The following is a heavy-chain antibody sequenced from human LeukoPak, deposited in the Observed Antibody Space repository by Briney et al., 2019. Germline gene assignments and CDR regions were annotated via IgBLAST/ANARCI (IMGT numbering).Heavy chain of an antibody. J-gene: IGHJ5*02. CDR2: INSDGSST. CDR3: AGGYYGSGHWCHP. CDR1: GFTFTSYC. V-gene: IGHV3-74*01. Sequence: GGSLRHSSAASGFTFTSYCMHWVRQAQGKGLVWVSRINSDGSSTSYADSVKGRFTITRDNAKNTVYLEMNSLRAEDTAVYYCAGGYYGSGHWCHPGGRETLVTVSS. D-gene: IGHD3-10*01.